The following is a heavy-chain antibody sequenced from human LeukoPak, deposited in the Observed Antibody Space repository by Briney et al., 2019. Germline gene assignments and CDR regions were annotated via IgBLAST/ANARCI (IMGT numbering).Heavy chain of an antibody. D-gene: IGHD4-17*01. Sequence: SETLSLTCTVYGESFSGYYWSWIRQPPGKGLEWIGEINHSGSTNYNPSLKSRVTISVDTSKNQFSLKLSSVTAADTAVYYCASSMTTESNWGQGTLVTVSS. V-gene: IGHV4-34*01. CDR3: ASSMTTESN. CDR2: INHSGST. J-gene: IGHJ4*02. CDR1: GESFSGYY.